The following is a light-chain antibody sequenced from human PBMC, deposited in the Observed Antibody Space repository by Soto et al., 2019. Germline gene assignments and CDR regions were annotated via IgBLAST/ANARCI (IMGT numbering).Light chain of an antibody. J-gene: IGKJ4*01. Sequence: DVQMTQSPSTLSASIGDTVTITCRASQSIGAWLAWYQQKPGRPPKLLIYTASILENGVPSRFSGRGSGTEFTLTISSPRPDDLGSEFCQQHNSYPRTFGEGTKVDI. CDR3: QQHNSYPRT. V-gene: IGKV1-5*03. CDR2: TAS. CDR1: QSIGAW.